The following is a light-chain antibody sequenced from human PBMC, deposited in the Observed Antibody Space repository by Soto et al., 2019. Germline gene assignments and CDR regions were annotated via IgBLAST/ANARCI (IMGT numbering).Light chain of an antibody. Sequence: DIQLTQSPSFLSASVGDRVTITCRASQGISSYLAWYQQKPGKAPKLLIYAASTLQSGVPSRFSGSGSGTEFTLTISSLQPEVFATYYCQQLNSYPYTFGQGTKLEIK. CDR1: QGISSY. CDR3: QQLNSYPYT. J-gene: IGKJ2*01. V-gene: IGKV1-9*01. CDR2: AAS.